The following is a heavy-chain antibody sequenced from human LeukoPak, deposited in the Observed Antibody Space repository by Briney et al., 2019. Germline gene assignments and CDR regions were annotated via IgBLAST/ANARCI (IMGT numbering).Heavy chain of an antibody. CDR2: INHSGST. CDR1: GGSFSGYY. CDR3: ARVGGDCSSTSCPLYYYYGMDV. J-gene: IGHJ6*02. D-gene: IGHD2-2*01. Sequence: SETLSLTCAVYGGSFSGYYWSWIRQPPGKGLEWIGEINHSGSTNYNPSLKSRVTMSVDTSKNQFSLKLSSVTAADTAVYYCARVGGDCSSTSCPLYYYYGMDVWGQGTTVTVSS. V-gene: IGHV4-34*01.